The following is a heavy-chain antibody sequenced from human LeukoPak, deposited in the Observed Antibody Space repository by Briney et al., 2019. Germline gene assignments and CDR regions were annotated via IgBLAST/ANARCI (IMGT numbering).Heavy chain of an antibody. CDR2: IHHSGST. V-gene: IGHV4-38-2*02. D-gene: IGHD6-13*01. J-gene: IGHJ1*01. CDR3: AREAAGIGFFQH. Sequence: SETLSLTCIVSGYSISSGYYWGWIRQPPGKGLEWIGNIHHSGSTYYNPSLKSRVTISVDTSKNQLSLKLSSVTAADTAVSYCAREAAGIGFFQHWGQGTLVTVSS. CDR1: GYSISSGYY.